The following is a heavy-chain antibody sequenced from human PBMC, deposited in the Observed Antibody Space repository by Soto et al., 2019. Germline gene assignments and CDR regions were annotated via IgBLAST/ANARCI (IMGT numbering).Heavy chain of an antibody. Sequence: ASVKVSFKASGYTFTNYYLHWVSPAPGQLLEVMGWMNPRSGVTKYAQAFQDRVTITRDASISTAYMEVTSLRHGDTAVYFGARSDGSTSCPLDLWGAGTLVNVS. CDR1: GYTFTNYY. D-gene: IGHD2-2*01. CDR3: ARSDGSTSCPLDL. CDR2: MNPRSGVT. J-gene: IGHJ5*02. V-gene: IGHV1-2*02.